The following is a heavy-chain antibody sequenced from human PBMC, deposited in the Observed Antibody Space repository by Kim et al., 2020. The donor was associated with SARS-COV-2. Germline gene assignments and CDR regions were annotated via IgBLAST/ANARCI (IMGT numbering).Heavy chain of an antibody. J-gene: IGHJ2*01. CDR3: ARHFQPYSGSYFSWYFDL. D-gene: IGHD1-26*01. CDR1: GYSFTSYW. Sequence: GESLKISCKGSGYSFTSYWISWVRQMPGKGLEWMGRIDPSDSYTNYSPSFQGHVTISADKSISTAYLQWSSLKASDTAMYYCARHFQPYSGSYFSWYFDLWGRGTLVTVSS. CDR2: IDPSDSYT. V-gene: IGHV5-10-1*01.